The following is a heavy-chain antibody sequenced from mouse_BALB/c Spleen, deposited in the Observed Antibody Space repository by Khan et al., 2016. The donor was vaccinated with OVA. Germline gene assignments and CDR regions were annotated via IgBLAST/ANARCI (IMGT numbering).Heavy chain of an antibody. CDR2: IRNKANEYTT. J-gene: IGHJ1*03. CDR3: AWEALVDNYWYFDD. D-gene: IGHD1-1*01. V-gene: IGHV7-3*02. Sequence: EVELGESGRGLVQPGGPLRLPCTISGFSFTDYYMSWVRQPPGKALEWLGFIRNKANEYTTANSASVKGSFKISRHNSQSIDYIQIKPLSTAHSATYYWAWEALVDNYWYFDDRGTGTTITVYS. CDR1: GFSFTDYY.